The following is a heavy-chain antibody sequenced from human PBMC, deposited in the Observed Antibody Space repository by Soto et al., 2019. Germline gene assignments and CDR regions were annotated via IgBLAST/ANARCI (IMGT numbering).Heavy chain of an antibody. Sequence: GGSLRLSCAASGFTVSSNYMSWVRQAPGKGLEWVSVIYSGGSTYYADSVKGRFTISRDNSKNTLYLQMNSLRAEDTAVYYCARDRRDIIVGATDAFDIWGQGTMVTVSS. J-gene: IGHJ3*02. CDR3: ARDRRDIIVGATDAFDI. CDR1: GFTVSSNY. V-gene: IGHV3-53*01. D-gene: IGHD1-26*01. CDR2: IYSGGST.